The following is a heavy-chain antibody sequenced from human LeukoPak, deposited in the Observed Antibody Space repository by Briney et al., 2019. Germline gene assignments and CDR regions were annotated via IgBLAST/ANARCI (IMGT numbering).Heavy chain of an antibody. CDR3: ARGAPAADY. CDR2: ISYDGNNK. V-gene: IGHV3-30*04. Sequence: QPGGSLRLSCAASGFTFSSYAMHWVRQAPGKGLEWVAVISYDGNNKYYADSVKGRFIISRDNSKNTLYLQMNSLRTEDTAVYYCARGAPAADYWGQGTLVTVSS. CDR1: GFTFSSYA. D-gene: IGHD2-2*01. J-gene: IGHJ4*02.